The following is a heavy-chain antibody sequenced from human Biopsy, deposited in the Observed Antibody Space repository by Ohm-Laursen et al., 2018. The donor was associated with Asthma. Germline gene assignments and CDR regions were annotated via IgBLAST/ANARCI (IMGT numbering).Heavy chain of an antibody. CDR1: GDSISSPAYY. Sequence: SDTLSLTCTVSGDSISSPAYYWSWVRQHPGKGLEWIGYISYSGTTFYHPSLMSRLIISLDTSKNQFPLKLSSVTAADTAVYYCAGVRGDGSGSSIDNYFGMDVWGQGTTVTVSS. D-gene: IGHD3-10*01. CDR3: AGVRGDGSGSSIDNYFGMDV. J-gene: IGHJ6*02. V-gene: IGHV4-31*03. CDR2: ISYSGTT.